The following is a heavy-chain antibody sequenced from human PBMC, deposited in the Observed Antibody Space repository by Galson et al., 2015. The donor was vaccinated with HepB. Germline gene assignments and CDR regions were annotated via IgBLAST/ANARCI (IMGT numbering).Heavy chain of an antibody. D-gene: IGHD5-18*01. CDR3: AREAMDPPYYFDY. V-gene: IGHV3-30-3*01. CDR2: ISYDGSNK. J-gene: IGHJ4*02. Sequence: SLRLSCAASGFTFSSHAMHWVRQAPGKGLEWVAVISYDGSNKYYADSVKGRFTISRDNSKNTLYLQMNSLRAEDTAVYYCAREAMDPPYYFDYWGQGTLVTVSS. CDR1: GFTFSSHA.